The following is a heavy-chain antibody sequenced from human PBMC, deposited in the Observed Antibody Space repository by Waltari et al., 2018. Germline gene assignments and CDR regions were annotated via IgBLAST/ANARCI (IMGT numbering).Heavy chain of an antibody. J-gene: IGHJ4*02. CDR1: GFTFSSYG. Sequence: QVQLVESGGGVVQPGGSLRLSCAASGFTFSSYGMPWVRQAPGKGLEWVAVIRYDGSNKYYADAVKGRFTISRDNSKNTLYLQMNSLRAEDTAVYYCAKEGGEYSSGWYDYWGQGTLVTVSS. CDR2: IRYDGSNK. CDR3: AKEGGEYSSGWYDY. V-gene: IGHV3-30*02. D-gene: IGHD6-19*01.